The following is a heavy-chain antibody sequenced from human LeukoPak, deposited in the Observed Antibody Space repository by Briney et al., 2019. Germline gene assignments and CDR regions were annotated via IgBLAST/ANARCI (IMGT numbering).Heavy chain of an antibody. CDR2: IYTSGST. V-gene: IGHV4-61*02. Sequence: PSETLSLTCTVSGGSISSGSYYWSWIRQPAGKGLEWIGRIYTSGSTNYNPSLKSRVTISVDTSKNQFSLKLSSVTAADTAVYYCARGRVYDFWSGYYTPDGYYFDPWGQGTLVTVSS. CDR3: ARGRVYDFWSGYYTPDGYYFDP. J-gene: IGHJ4*02. D-gene: IGHD3-3*01. CDR1: GGSISSGSYY.